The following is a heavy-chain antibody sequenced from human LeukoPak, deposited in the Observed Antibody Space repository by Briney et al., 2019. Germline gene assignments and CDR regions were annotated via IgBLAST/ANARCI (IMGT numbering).Heavy chain of an antibody. CDR3: ARERPPSSGSYGGVFDY. V-gene: IGHV3-74*01. CDR2: IRGDGRAT. Sequence: GGSLRLSCAASGFIFTDYWMHWVRQAPGKELVWVARIRGDGRATTYADSVKGRFTISRDNAKNSLYLQMNSLRAEDTAVYYCARERPPSSGSYGGVFDYWGQGTLVTVSS. CDR1: GFIFTDYW. J-gene: IGHJ4*02. D-gene: IGHD1-26*01.